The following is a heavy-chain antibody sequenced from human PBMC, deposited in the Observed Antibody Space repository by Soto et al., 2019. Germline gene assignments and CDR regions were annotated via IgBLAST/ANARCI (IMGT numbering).Heavy chain of an antibody. J-gene: IGHJ6*02. D-gene: IGHD6-13*01. CDR2: ISSSSSYI. CDR1: GFTFSSYS. Sequence: GGSLRLSCAASGFTFSSYSMNWVRQAPGKGLEWVSSISSSSSYIYYADSVKGRFTISRDNAKNSLYLQMNSLRAEDTAVYYCARDGHGQQLVLLYYYYGMDVWGQGTTVTVSS. CDR3: ARDGHGQQLVLLYYYYGMDV. V-gene: IGHV3-21*01.